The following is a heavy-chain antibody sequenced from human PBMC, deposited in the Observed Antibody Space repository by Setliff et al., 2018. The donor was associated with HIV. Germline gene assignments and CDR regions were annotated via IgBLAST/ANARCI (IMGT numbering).Heavy chain of an antibody. CDR3: ARVSITYWYSIPTFYYYYMDV. J-gene: IGHJ6*03. CDR1: GYSISSGYY. V-gene: IGHV4-38-2*02. D-gene: IGHD2-15*01. Sequence: SETLSLTCTVSGYSISSGYYWGWIRQPPGKGLEWIGSIYHSESTYYNPSLKSRVTISVDTSKNQFSLKLRSVTAADTAMYYCARVSITYWYSIPTFYYYYMDVWGKGNKVTVSS. CDR2: IYHSEST.